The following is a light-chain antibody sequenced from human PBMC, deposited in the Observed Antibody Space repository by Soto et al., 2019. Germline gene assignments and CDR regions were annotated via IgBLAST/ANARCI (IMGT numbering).Light chain of an antibody. CDR3: QQYGSSGT. J-gene: IGKJ1*01. V-gene: IGKV3-20*01. Sequence: ELVLTQSPGTLPLSPGERATLSCRASQSVSNNYLAWYQQKPGQATRLLIYGASNRATGIPGRFSGSGSGTDFTLTISRLEPEDFAVYYCQQYGSSGTFGQGTKVDIK. CDR1: QSVSNNY. CDR2: GAS.